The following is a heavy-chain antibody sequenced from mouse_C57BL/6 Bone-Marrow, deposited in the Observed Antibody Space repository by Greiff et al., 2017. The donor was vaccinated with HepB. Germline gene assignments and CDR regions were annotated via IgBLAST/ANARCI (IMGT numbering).Heavy chain of an antibody. J-gene: IGHJ3*01. CDR3: ARSTMVTTRSFAY. D-gene: IGHD2-2*01. Sequence: VQLKESGPVLVKPGASVKMSCKASGYTFTDYYMNWVKQSHGKSLEWIGVINPYNGGTSYNQKFKGKATLTVDKSSSTAYMELNSLTSEDSAVYYCARSTMVTTRSFAYWGQGTLVTVSA. CDR1: GYTFTDYY. CDR2: INPYNGGT. V-gene: IGHV1-19*01.